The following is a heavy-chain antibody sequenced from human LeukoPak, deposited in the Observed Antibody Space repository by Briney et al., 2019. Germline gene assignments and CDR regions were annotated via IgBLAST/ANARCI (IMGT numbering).Heavy chain of an antibody. CDR3: ARDHGGSYFGGFDY. CDR2: ISYDGSNK. D-gene: IGHD1-26*01. V-gene: IGHV3-30*03. CDR1: GFTFSSYG. Sequence: PGGSLRLSCAASGFTFSSYGMHWVRQAPGRGLEWVAVISYDGSNKYYADSVKGRFTISRDNSKNTLYLQMNSLRAEDTAVYYCARDHGGSYFGGFDYWGQGTLVTVSS. J-gene: IGHJ4*02.